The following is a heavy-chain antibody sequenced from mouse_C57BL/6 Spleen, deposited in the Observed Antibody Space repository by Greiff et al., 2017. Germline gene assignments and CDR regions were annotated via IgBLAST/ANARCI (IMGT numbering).Heavy chain of an antibody. J-gene: IGHJ2*01. Sequence: QVQLQQPGAELVMPGASVKLSCKASGYTFTSYWMHWVKQRPGPGLEWIGELDPSDSYTNYNQKFQGTSTLTVNKSASTAYMQLSSLTSEDSAVYYWARRGMGEGYFDDWGQGTTLTGYS. D-gene: IGHD4-1*01. CDR1: GYTFTSYW. CDR2: LDPSDSYT. CDR3: ARRGMGEGYFDD. V-gene: IGHV1-69*01.